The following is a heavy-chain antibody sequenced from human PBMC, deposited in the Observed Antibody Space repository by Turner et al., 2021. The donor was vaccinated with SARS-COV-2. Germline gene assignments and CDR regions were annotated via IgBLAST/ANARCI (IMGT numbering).Heavy chain of an antibody. CDR2: IHYIGTT. V-gene: IGHV4-39*01. Sequence: QLQLQESGPGLVTPSETLSLTCPVSGGSVSSSDHYWDWIRQPPGKGLDWIGSIHYIGTTYYNPSLKSRVTISVDTSKNQFSLNLTSVTAADTAVYFCARRGRASRFSFDYWGQGRLLTVSS. CDR1: GGSVSSSDHY. D-gene: IGHD1-26*01. J-gene: IGHJ4*02. CDR3: ARRGRASRFSFDY.